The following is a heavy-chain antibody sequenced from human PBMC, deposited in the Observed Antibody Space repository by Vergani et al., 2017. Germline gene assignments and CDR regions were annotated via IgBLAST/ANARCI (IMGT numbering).Heavy chain of an antibody. CDR1: GGSFSGYY. CDR3: ARGTRNYGMDV. V-gene: IGHV4-34*01. Sequence: QVQLQQWGAGLLKPSETLSLTCAVYGGSFSGYYWSWIRQPPGKGLEWIGEINHSGSTNYNPSLKSRVTISVDTSKNQFSLKLSSVTAADTAVYYCARGTRNYGMDVWGQGTTVTVSS. J-gene: IGHJ6*02. CDR2: INHSGST.